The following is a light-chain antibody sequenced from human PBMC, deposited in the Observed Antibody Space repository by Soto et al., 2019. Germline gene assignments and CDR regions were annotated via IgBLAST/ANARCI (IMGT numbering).Light chain of an antibody. CDR3: QQYGSSPTT. V-gene: IGKV3-20*01. J-gene: IGKJ1*01. CDR1: RSVSNSY. Sequence: EIVLTQSPGTLSLSPGEGATLSCGASRSVSNSYLAWYQQKPGQAPRLLIYGASSRATGIPDRFSGSGSGTDFTLTITRLEPEDFAVYYCQQYGSSPTTFGRGTKVDIK. CDR2: GAS.